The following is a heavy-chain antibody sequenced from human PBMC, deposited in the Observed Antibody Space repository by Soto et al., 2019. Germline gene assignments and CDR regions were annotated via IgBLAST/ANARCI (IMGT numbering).Heavy chain of an antibody. CDR1: GFTFSSYA. CDR2: ISGSGDNT. D-gene: IGHD4-17*01. J-gene: IGHJ6*02. Sequence: EVQMLESGGGSVQPGGSLRLSCAASGFTFSSYAMSWVRQAPGKGLEWVSVISGSGDNTYFADSVKGRFTISRDNSKKTLYLQMNSLRAEDTAVYYCVRHYGDYLPYSYHGMDVWGQGTTVTVSS. CDR3: VRHYGDYLPYSYHGMDV. V-gene: IGHV3-23*01.